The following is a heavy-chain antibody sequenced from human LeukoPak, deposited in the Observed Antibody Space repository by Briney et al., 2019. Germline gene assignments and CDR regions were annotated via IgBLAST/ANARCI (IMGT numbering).Heavy chain of an antibody. CDR1: GFTVSSNY. D-gene: IGHD3-10*01. J-gene: IGHJ3*02. CDR3: ARVIRGDAFDI. CDR2: IYSGGST. V-gene: IGHV3-53*01. Sequence: GGSLRLSCAASGFTVSSNYMSWVRQAPGKGLEWVSVIYSGGSTYYADSVKGRFTISRDNSKNTLYLQMNSLRAEDTAVYYCARVIRGDAFDIWGQGTMVTVSS.